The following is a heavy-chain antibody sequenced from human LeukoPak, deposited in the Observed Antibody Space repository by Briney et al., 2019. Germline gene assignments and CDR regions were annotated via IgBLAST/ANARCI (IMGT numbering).Heavy chain of an antibody. CDR3: AKDRSRDANGFDP. Sequence: GGSLRLSCAASGFTFSSYGMHWVRQAPGKGLEWVAVISYDGSNKYYADSVKGRFTISIDNSKNTLYLQMNSLRAEDTAVYYCAKDRSRDANGFDPWGQGTLVTVSS. D-gene: IGHD3-10*01. CDR2: ISYDGSNK. J-gene: IGHJ5*02. CDR1: GFTFSSYG. V-gene: IGHV3-30*18.